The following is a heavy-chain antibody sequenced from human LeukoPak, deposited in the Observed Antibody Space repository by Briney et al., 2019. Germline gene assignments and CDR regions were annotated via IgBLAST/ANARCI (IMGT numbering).Heavy chain of an antibody. D-gene: IGHD1-26*01. V-gene: IGHV3-21*01. CDR3: ARDMGELPAFDY. CDR1: GFTFTNAW. J-gene: IGHJ4*02. Sequence: GGSLRLSCAASGFTFTNAWMSWVRQAPGKGLEWVSSISSSSSYIYYADSVKGRFTISRDNAKNSLYLQMNSLRAEDTAVYYCARDMGELPAFDYWGQGTLVTVSS. CDR2: ISSSSSYI.